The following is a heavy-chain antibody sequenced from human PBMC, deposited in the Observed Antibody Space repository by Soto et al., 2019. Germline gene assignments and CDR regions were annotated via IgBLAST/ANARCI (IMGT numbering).Heavy chain of an antibody. CDR2: VSTSGRST. CDR1: GFIFSEST. V-gene: IGHV3-64D*06. Sequence: LRLSCSASGFIFSESTIYWVRQVPGKGLEAISAVSTSGRSTYYADSVKDRFTISRDNSKNTLFLQMGSLRPEDTAIYYCVKQAHGLDGVAFDYWGQGTQVTSPQ. D-gene: IGHD2-15*01. CDR3: VKQAHGLDGVAFDY. J-gene: IGHJ4*02.